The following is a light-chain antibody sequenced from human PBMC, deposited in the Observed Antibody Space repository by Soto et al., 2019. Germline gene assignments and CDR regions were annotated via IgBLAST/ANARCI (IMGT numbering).Light chain of an antibody. CDR2: LGS. V-gene: IGKV2-28*01. CDR1: QSLLHSNGYNY. J-gene: IGKJ5*01. CDR3: MQALQTPG. Sequence: DIVMTQSPLSLPVTPGEPASISCRSSQSLLHSNGYNYLDWYLQKPGQSPQLLIYLGSNRSSGVPDRFSGSGSGIDFTLKISRVEAEDVGVYYCMQALQTPGFGQGTRLEIK.